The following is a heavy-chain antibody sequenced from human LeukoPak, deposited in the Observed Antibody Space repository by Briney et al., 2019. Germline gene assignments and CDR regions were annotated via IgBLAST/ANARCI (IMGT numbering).Heavy chain of an antibody. J-gene: IGHJ4*02. CDR1: GVSFSSYY. V-gene: IGHV4-34*01. D-gene: IGHD2-2*01. CDR3: ARVVPATVVFDY. CDR2: INHSGST. Sequence: SSETLSLTCAVYGVSFSSYYWSWIRQPPGKGLEWIGEINHSGSTNYNPSLKSRVTISVDTSKNQLSLKLSSVTAADTAVYYCARVVPATVVFDYWGQGTLVTVSS.